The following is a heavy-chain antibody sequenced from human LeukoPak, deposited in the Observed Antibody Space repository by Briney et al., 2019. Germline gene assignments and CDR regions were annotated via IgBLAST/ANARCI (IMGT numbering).Heavy chain of an antibody. J-gene: IGHJ4*02. CDR3: ARDAWIQLWLDLNYFDY. D-gene: IGHD5-18*01. CDR2: ISAYNGNT. Sequence: ASVKVSCKASGYTFTSYGISWVRQAPGQGLEWMGWISAYNGNTNYAQKLQGRVTMTTDTSTSTAYMEPRSLRSDDTAVYYCARDAWIQLWLDLNYFDYWGQGTLVTVSS. CDR1: GYTFTSYG. V-gene: IGHV1-18*01.